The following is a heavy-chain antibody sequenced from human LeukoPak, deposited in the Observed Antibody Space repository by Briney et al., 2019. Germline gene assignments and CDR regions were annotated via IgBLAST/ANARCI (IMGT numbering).Heavy chain of an antibody. CDR3: ARQNEDIVVVPAATPYYYYYMDV. J-gene: IGHJ6*03. D-gene: IGHD2-2*01. CDR1: GFTFSSYE. V-gene: IGHV3-48*03. CDR2: ISSRGVTI. Sequence: GGSLRLSCAASGFTFSSYEMNWVRQAPGKGLEWVSYISSRGVTIYYADSVKGRLTISRDNAKNSLYLQMNGLRAEDTALYYCARQNEDIVVVPAATPYYYYYMDVWGKGTTVTVSS.